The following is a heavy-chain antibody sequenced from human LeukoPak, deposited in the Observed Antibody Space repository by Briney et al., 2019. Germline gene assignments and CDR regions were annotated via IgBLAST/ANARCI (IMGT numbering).Heavy chain of an antibody. CDR2: INHSGSS. D-gene: IGHD3-16*01. Sequence: SGTLSLTCAVSSGSFSGYYWSWIRQPPGRGLEWIGEINHSGSSNYNPSLKSRLTISADTSKNQFSLKVISVTAADTALYYCARGNYGYVSAFDIWGQGTMVTVSS. CDR1: SGSFSGYY. J-gene: IGHJ3*02. V-gene: IGHV4-34*01. CDR3: ARGNYGYVSAFDI.